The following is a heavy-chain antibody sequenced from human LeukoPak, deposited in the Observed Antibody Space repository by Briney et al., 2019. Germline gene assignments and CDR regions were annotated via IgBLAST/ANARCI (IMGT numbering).Heavy chain of an antibody. CDR2: IIPIFGTA. CDR1: GGTFSSYA. D-gene: IGHD3/OR15-3a*01. CDR3: ARGGLDPKGWYFDL. Sequence: GPSVKVSCKASGGTFSSYAISWVRQAPGRGLEWMGGIIPIFGTANYAQKFQGRVTITTDESTSTAYMELSSLRSEDTAVYYCARGGLDPKGWYFDLWGRGTLVTVSS. V-gene: IGHV1-69*05. J-gene: IGHJ2*01.